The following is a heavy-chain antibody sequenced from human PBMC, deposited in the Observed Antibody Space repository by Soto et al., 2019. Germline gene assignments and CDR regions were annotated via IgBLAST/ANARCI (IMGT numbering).Heavy chain of an antibody. CDR1: GGSISSYY. CDR2: IYYSGST. Sequence: SETLSLTCTVSGGSISSYYWSWIRQPPGKGLEWIGYIYYSGSTNYNPSLKSRVTISVDTSKNQFSLKLSSVTAADTAVYYCAREEADDYYYYGMDVWGQGTTVTVS. CDR3: AREEADDYYYYGMDV. D-gene: IGHD6-19*01. V-gene: IGHV4-59*01. J-gene: IGHJ6*02.